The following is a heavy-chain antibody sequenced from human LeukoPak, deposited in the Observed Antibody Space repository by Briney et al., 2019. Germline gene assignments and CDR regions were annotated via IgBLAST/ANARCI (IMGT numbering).Heavy chain of an antibody. Sequence: GGSLRLSCEASGFTFSSYAIRWVRQAPGTGLEWVSSIPGSGGATYYADSVKGRFTISRDNSKNTLYLQMNSLRAEDTAVYYCASRGYFDWSSDYWGQGTLVTVSS. V-gene: IGHV3-23*01. CDR1: GFTFSSYA. CDR2: IPGSGGAT. CDR3: ASRGYFDWSSDY. J-gene: IGHJ4*02. D-gene: IGHD3-9*01.